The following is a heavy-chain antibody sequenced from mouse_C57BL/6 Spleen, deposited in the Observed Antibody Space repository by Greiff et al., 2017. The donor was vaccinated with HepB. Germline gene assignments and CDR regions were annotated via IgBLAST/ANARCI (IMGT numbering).Heavy chain of an antibody. CDR1: GYAFSSSW. CDR3: AHDYYGSPAWFAY. V-gene: IGHV1-82*01. Sequence: QVQLQQSGPELVKPGASVKISCKASGYAFSSSWMNWVKQRPGKGLEWIGRIYPGDGDTNYNGKFKGKATLTADKSSSTAYMQLSSLTSEDSAVYFCAHDYYGSPAWFAYWGQGTLVTVSA. D-gene: IGHD1-1*01. J-gene: IGHJ3*01. CDR2: IYPGDGDT.